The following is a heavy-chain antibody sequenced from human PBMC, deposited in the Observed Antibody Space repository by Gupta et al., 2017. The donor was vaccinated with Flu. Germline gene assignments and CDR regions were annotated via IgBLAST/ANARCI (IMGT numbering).Heavy chain of an antibody. V-gene: IGHV1-8*01. CDR1: GYTFTRFD. CDR3: ARGVGAVGDF. Sequence: QVQLVQSGAEVKKPGASVKVPCKASGYTFTRFDINWVRQATGQGLEWLGWMTPDNGITKYAQKFQGRVTMTRNASIGTAYMELSSLRSEDTAVYYCARGVGAVGDFWGQGTLVTVSS. CDR2: MTPDNGIT. D-gene: IGHD6-19*01. J-gene: IGHJ4*02.